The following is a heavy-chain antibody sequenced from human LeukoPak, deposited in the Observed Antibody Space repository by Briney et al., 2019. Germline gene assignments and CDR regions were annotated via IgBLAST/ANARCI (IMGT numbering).Heavy chain of an antibody. D-gene: IGHD6-19*01. CDR3: ARDPRRWYSSGWSLFDY. V-gene: IGHV1-18*01. Sequence: ASVKVSCKASGYTFTSYGISWVRQAPGQGLEWMGWISAYNGNTNYAQKLQGRVTMTTDTSTSTAYMELRSLRSDDTAMYYCARDPRRWYSSGWSLFDYWGQGTLVTVSS. CDR2: ISAYNGNT. J-gene: IGHJ4*02. CDR1: GYTFTSYG.